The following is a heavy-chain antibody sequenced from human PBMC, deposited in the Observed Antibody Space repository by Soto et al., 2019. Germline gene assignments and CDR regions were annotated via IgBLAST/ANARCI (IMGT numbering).Heavy chain of an antibody. J-gene: IGHJ6*03. CDR2: IYYSGST. CDR3: ANLRPGYYYYMDV. V-gene: IGHV4-39*01. CDR1: GGSISSSSCY. Sequence: SETLSLTCTVSGGSISSSSCYWGWIRQPPGKGLEWIGSIYYSGSTYYNPSLKSRVTISVDTSKNQFSLKLSSVTAADTAVYYCANLRPGYYYYMDVWGKGTTVTVSS.